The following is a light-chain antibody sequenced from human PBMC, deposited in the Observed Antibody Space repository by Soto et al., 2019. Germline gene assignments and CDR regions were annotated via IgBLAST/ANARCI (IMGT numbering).Light chain of an antibody. CDR1: QTVSSS. CDR2: EAS. Sequence: IVLTQSPATLSLSPGERATLSCRASQTVSSSLAWYQQKPGQAPRLLIYEASNRATGIPARFSGSGSGADFTLTISSLEPEDVALYYCQQHINWPLTFGGGTKVDIK. V-gene: IGKV3-11*01. J-gene: IGKJ4*01. CDR3: QQHINWPLT.